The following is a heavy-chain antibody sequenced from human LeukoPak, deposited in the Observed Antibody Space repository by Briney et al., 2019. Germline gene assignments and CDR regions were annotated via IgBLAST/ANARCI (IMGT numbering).Heavy chain of an antibody. CDR1: GGSISSSSYY. V-gene: IGHV4-39*01. CDR2: IYYSGST. CDR3: ASIDPYYDILTGYRTFDY. J-gene: IGHJ4*02. Sequence: SETLSLTCTVSGGSISSSSYYWGWIRQPPGKGLGWIGSIYYSGSTYYNPSLKSRVTISVDTSKNQFSLKLSSVTAADTAVYYCASIDPYYDILTGYRTFDYWGQGTLVTVSS. D-gene: IGHD3-9*01.